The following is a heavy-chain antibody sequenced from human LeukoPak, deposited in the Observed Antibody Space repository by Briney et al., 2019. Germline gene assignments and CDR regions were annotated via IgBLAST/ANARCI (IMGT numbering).Heavy chain of an antibody. CDR3: ARQALFSGGSRLDP. CDR2: IFYTGST. Sequence: SETLSLTCTVSGGSTSYYYWSWIRPPPGKGLEWIGYIFYTGSTNYNPSLESRVTMSVDTSKNQLSLKLSSVTAADTAVYYCARQALFSGGSRLDPWGQGTLVTVSS. CDR1: GGSTSYYY. J-gene: IGHJ5*02. D-gene: IGHD6-13*01. V-gene: IGHV4-59*08.